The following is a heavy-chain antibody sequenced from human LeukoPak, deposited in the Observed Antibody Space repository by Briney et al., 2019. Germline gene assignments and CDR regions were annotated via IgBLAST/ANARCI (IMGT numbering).Heavy chain of an antibody. J-gene: IGHJ4*02. CDR2: IYSGGST. CDR1: GFTVSSNY. CDR3: ARDVDYFDY. Sequence: GGSLRLSCAASGFTVSSNYMTWVRQAPGKGLEWGSVIYSGGSTYYADSVKGRFTISKDNSKNTLYLQMNSLRAEDTAVYYCARDVDYFDYWGQGTLVTVSS. V-gene: IGHV3-53*01.